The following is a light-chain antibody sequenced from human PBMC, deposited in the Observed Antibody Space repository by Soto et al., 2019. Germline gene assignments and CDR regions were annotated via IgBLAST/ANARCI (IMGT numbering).Light chain of an antibody. CDR1: SSDIGGYNC. J-gene: IGLJ2*01. CDR2: EVS. CDR3: SSHTTNNTLVV. Sequence: QSALTQPASVSGSPGQSITISCTGTSSDIGGYNCVSWYQQHPGKAPKLMIFEVSNRPSGVSNRFSGSKSGNTASLTISGLQAEDEADYYCSSHTTNNTLVVFGAGTKVTVL. V-gene: IGLV2-14*01.